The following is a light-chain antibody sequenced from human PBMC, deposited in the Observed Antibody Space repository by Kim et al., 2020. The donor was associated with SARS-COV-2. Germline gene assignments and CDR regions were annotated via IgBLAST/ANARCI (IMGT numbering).Light chain of an antibody. Sequence: ASVGDRVTITCRASEDISKWLVWYQQKPGKVPKVLIYTASSFESGVPSRFSGSGSGTEFSLTISSLQPEDVATYYCQQDNAAPLTFGGGTKVDIK. V-gene: IGKV1-27*01. CDR3: QQDNAAPLT. CDR2: TAS. J-gene: IGKJ4*01. CDR1: EDISKW.